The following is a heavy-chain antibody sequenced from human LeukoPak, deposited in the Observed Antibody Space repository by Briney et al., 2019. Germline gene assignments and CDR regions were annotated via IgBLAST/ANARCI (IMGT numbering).Heavy chain of an antibody. CDR1: GFTFISYT. CDR3: ALPLREWLLS. J-gene: IGHJ5*02. V-gene: IGHV3-48*01. D-gene: IGHD3-3*01. CDR2: ISSSSSTI. Sequence: GGSLRLSCAASGFTFISYTMNWVRQAPGKGLEWLSSISSSSSTIYYADSVKGRFTISRDNGKNSLYLQMNSLRAEDTAVYYCALPLREWLLSWGQGTLVTVSS.